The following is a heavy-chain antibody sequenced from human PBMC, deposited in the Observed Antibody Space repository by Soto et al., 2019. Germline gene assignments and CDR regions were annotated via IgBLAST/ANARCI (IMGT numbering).Heavy chain of an antibody. CDR3: AKAADYGGYSLDI. CDR1: GFTFSSYG. D-gene: IGHD4-17*01. J-gene: IGHJ3*02. CDR2: IWYDGSNK. V-gene: IGHV3-33*06. Sequence: QVQLVESGGGVIQPGRSLRLSCAASGFTFSSYGMHWVRQAPGKGLEWVAVIWYDGSNKYYADSVKGRFTISRDNSKNTLYLQMNSLRVEDTAVYYCAKAADYGGYSLDIWGQGTMVTVSS.